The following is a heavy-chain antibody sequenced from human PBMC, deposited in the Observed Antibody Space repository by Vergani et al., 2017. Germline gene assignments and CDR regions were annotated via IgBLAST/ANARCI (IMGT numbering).Heavy chain of an antibody. J-gene: IGHJ4*02. V-gene: IGHV3-23*01. Sequence: EVQLLESGGGLVQPGGSLRLSCAASGFTFSSYAMSWVRQAPGKGLEWVSAISGRGGSTYYADSVKGRFTISRDNSKNTLYLQMNSLRAEDTAVYYCSKPPSGGSGWVVDYWGQGTLVTVSS. CDR1: GFTFSSYA. D-gene: IGHD6-19*01. CDR3: SKPPSGGSGWVVDY. CDR2: ISGRGGST.